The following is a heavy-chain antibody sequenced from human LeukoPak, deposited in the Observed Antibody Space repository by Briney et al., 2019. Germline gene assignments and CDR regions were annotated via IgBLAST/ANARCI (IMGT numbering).Heavy chain of an antibody. J-gene: IGHJ4*02. Sequence: GASVKVSCKASGYTFTSYDINWVRQATGQGLEWMGWMNPNSGNTGYAQRFQGRVTMTRNTSISTAYMELSSLRSEDTAVYYCARGRGDSGYDFIFDYWGQGTLVTVSS. D-gene: IGHD5-12*01. CDR3: ARGRGDSGYDFIFDY. CDR2: MNPNSGNT. CDR1: GYTFTSYD. V-gene: IGHV1-8*01.